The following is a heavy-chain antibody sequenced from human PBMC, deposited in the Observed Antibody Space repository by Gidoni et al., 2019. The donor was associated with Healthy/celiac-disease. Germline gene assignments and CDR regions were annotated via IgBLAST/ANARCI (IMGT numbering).Heavy chain of an antibody. CDR1: GGSISSYY. V-gene: IGHV4-59*08. D-gene: IGHD3-10*01. CDR3: ARVTRGVIDWYFDL. J-gene: IGHJ2*01. Sequence: QVQLQESGPGLVKPSETLSLTCTVSGGSISSYYWSWIRQPPGKGLEWIGYIYYSGSTNYNPSLKSRVTISVDTSKNQFSLKLSSVTAADTAVYYCARVTRGVIDWYFDLWGRGTLVTVSS. CDR2: IYYSGST.